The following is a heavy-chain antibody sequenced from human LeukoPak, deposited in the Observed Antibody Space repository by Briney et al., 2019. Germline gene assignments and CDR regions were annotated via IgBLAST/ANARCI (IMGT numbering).Heavy chain of an antibody. CDR2: INHSGST. V-gene: IGHV4-34*01. J-gene: IGHJ6*03. CDR3: ARVRWLRKYYYYYYYMDV. Sequence: SETLSLTCAVYGGSFSGYYWSWIRQPPGKGLEWIGEINHSGSTNYNPSLKSRVTISVDTSKNQFSLKLSSVTAADTAVYYCARVRWLRKYYYYYYYMDVWGKGTTVTVSS. CDR1: GGSFSGYY. D-gene: IGHD5-12*01.